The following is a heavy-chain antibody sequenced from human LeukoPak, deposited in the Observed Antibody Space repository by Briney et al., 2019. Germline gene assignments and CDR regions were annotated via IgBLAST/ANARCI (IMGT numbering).Heavy chain of an antibody. J-gene: IGHJ4*02. Sequence: GGSLRLSCAASGFTFSSYWMHWVRQAPGKGLVWVSRINSDGSSTSYADSVKGRFTISRDNAKNTLYLQMNSLRAEDTAVYYCARVVVDTAMVFDYWGQGTLVTVSS. D-gene: IGHD5-18*01. V-gene: IGHV3-74*01. CDR1: GFTFSSYW. CDR3: ARVVVDTAMVFDY. CDR2: INSDGSST.